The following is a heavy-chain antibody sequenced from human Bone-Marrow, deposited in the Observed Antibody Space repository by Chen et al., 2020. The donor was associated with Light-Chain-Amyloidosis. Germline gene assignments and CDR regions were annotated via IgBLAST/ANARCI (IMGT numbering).Heavy chain of an antibody. J-gene: IGHJ4*02. CDR2: IKSESVGGTT. D-gene: IGHD2-21*01. V-gene: IGHV3-15*01. Sequence: EVRLVESGGGVVKPGGSLRLSCEASGFSFSNAWVTWVRQAPGKGLEWLGRIKSESVGGTTAFAASVQGRFGISRDQTRNTVYLQMSSLKSDDTAIYYCASDGGLVVVEAAVWGQGTQVTVSS. CDR3: ASDGGLVVVEAAV. CDR1: GFSFSNAW.